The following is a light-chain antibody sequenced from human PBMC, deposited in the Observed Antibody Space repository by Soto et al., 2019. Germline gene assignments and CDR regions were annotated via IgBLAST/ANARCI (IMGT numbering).Light chain of an antibody. J-gene: IGLJ2*01. CDR2: DVN. V-gene: IGLV2-14*03. CDR3: TSYTTSTTLML. Sequence: QSALTQPASVSGSPGQSITISCTGTSTDVGGYNYVSWYQQHPGKAPKLLIYDVNHRPSGVSNRFSGSKSGNTASLTISGLQAEDEADYYCTSYTTSTTLMLVGGGTTLTVL. CDR1: STDVGGYNY.